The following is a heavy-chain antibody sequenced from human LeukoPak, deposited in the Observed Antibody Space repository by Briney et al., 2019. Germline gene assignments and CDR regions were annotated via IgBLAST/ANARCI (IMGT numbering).Heavy chain of an antibody. CDR1: GFTFSSYA. D-gene: IGHD3-3*01. V-gene: IGHV3-23*01. Sequence: PGGSLRLSCAASGFTFSSYAMSWVRQAPGKGLEWVSGISGSGGSTYYADSVKGRLTISSDNSTYTLYLQMNSLRAEDTAVYYCAREISNFGVVQSNYFDYRGQGTLVTVSS. J-gene: IGHJ4*02. CDR2: ISGSGGST. CDR3: AREISNFGVVQSNYFDY.